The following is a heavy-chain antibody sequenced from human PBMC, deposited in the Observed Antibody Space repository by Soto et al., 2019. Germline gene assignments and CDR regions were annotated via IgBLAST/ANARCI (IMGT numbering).Heavy chain of an antibody. CDR2: ISYDGSNK. CDR1: GFTFSSYG. CDR3: AKASRIVHDLFDY. D-gene: IGHD2-8*01. V-gene: IGHV3-30*18. Sequence: PGGSLRLSCAASGFTFSSYGMHWVRQAPGKGLEWVAVISYDGSNKYYADSVKGRFTISRDNSKNTLYLQMNSLRAEDTAVYYCAKASRIVHDLFDYWGQGTLVTVSS. J-gene: IGHJ4*02.